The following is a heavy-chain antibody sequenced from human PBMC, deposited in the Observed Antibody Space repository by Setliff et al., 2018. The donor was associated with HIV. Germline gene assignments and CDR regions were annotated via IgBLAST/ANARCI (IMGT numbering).Heavy chain of an antibody. CDR3: ATRYYYGSRSLRFDY. V-gene: IGHV4-34*01. Sequence: SETLSLTCAVYGGSSSDYYWSWIRQPPGKGLEWIGEINHSGSTNYNPSLKSRVTISVDTSKKQFSLSLTSVTAADTAVYYCATRYYYGSRSLRFDYWGQGTLVTVSS. CDR2: INHSGST. D-gene: IGHD3-10*01. J-gene: IGHJ4*02. CDR1: GGSSSDYY.